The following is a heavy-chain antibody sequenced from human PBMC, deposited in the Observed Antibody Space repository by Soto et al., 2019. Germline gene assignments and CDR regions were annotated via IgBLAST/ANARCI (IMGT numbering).Heavy chain of an antibody. J-gene: IGHJ5*02. CDR3: ARGSYGYGSGSYNWFDP. CDR2: INPNSGGT. CDR1: GYTFTGYY. V-gene: IGHV1-2*02. Sequence: QVQLVQSGAEVKKPGASVKVSCKASGYTFTGYYMHWVRQAPGQGLEWMGWINPNSGGTNYAQKFQGRVTMTRDTSISTADMELSRLRSDDTAVYYCARGSYGYGSGSYNWFDPWGQGTLVTVSS. D-gene: IGHD3-10*01.